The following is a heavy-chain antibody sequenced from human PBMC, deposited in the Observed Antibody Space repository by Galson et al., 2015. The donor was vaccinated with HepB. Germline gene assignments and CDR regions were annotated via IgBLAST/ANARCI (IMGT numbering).Heavy chain of an antibody. Sequence: SGGTFSSYAISWVRQAPGQGLEWMGGILPIFGTANYAQKFQGRVTITADESTSTASMELSSLRSEDTAVYYCARGGYADAFDIWGQGTMVTVSS. CDR1: GGTFSSYA. CDR3: ARGGYADAFDI. J-gene: IGHJ3*02. V-gene: IGHV1-69*01. D-gene: IGHD2-2*01. CDR2: ILPIFGTA.